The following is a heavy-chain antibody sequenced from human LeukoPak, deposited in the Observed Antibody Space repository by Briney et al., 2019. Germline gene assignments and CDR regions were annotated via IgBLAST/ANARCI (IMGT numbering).Heavy chain of an antibody. V-gene: IGHV1-24*01. CDR2: FDPENDKT. J-gene: IGHJ4*02. CDR3: AILLVGLNTFDY. CDR1: GYTLTELS. Sequence: ASVKVSCKVSGYTLTELSMHWVRQAPGKGLEWMGGFDPENDKTIYSQKFQGRVTMTEDTSTGTAYMDLSSLRSGDTAVYYCAILLVGLNTFDYWGQGTLVTVSS. D-gene: IGHD1-26*01.